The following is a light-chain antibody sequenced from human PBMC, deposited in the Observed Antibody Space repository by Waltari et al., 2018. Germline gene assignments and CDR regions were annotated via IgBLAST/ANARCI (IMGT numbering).Light chain of an antibody. CDR1: QSVTSNF. CDR2: GTS. Sequence: DIVLTQSPGTLSLSPGERATLSCRASQSVTSNFLAWYQQKPGQAPRLFIRGTSTRATGIPDRVSGSGSGTDFTLTISRLEPEDFAVYYCQQSGSSPTFGGGTKVEIK. CDR3: QQSGSSPT. V-gene: IGKV3-20*01. J-gene: IGKJ4*01.